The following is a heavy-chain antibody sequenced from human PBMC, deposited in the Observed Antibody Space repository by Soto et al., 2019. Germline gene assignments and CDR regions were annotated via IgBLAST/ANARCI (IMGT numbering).Heavy chain of an antibody. CDR2: ISYDGSNK. V-gene: IGHV3-30*03. Sequence: GGSLRLSCAASGYTFTSYGMYWVRQAPGKGLEWVALISYDGSNKYYADSVKGRFTISRDNSKNTLYLQMNSLRGEDTAVYHCVTEAQNYGYCYGMDVWGQGTTVTVSS. J-gene: IGHJ6*02. D-gene: IGHD1-7*01. CDR1: GYTFTSYG. CDR3: VTEAQNYGYCYGMDV.